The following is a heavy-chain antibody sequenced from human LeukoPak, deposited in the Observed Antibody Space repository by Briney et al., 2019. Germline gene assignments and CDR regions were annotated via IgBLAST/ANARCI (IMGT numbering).Heavy chain of an antibody. J-gene: IGHJ4*02. CDR3: TKDHDSTGLYQDRDY. V-gene: IGHV3-23*01. D-gene: IGHD6-19*01. CDR2: ISTSGNT. Sequence: PGGSLRLSCAASGFTFSRYAMNWVRQAPGNGLEWVSTISTSGNTHYADSVKGRFTISRDNSKNTLYLHMNSLRDEDTAIYYCTKDHDSTGLYQDRDYWGQGTLVTISS. CDR1: GFTFSRYA.